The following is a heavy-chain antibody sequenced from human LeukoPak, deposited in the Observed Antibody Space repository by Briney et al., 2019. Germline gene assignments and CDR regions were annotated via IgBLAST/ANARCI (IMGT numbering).Heavy chain of an antibody. CDR2: ISGDGGST. Sequence: GGSLRLSCAAPGFTFDDYATHWVRQAPGKGLEWVSLISGDGGSTYYADSVKGRFTISRDNSKNSLYLQMNSLRTEDSALYYCAKAHPSRLSLRVLDYWGQGTLVTVSS. V-gene: IGHV3-43*02. D-gene: IGHD3-22*01. J-gene: IGHJ4*02. CDR3: AKAHPSRLSLRVLDY. CDR1: GFTFDDYA.